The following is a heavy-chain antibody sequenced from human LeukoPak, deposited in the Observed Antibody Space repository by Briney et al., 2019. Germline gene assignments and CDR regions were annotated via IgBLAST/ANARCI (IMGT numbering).Heavy chain of an antibody. CDR1: GFTFSDHY. CDR3: AKASVAIPQYCNS. D-gene: IGHD2-2*02. CDR2: ISGTGSST. J-gene: IGHJ5*02. V-gene: IGHV3-23*01. Sequence: GGSLRLSCAASGFTFSDHYMDWVRQAPGKGLEWVSTISGTGSSTYYADSAKGRFTISRDNSKDTPFLQLNSLTAADTAMYFCAKASVAIPQYCNSWGQGTLVTVSS.